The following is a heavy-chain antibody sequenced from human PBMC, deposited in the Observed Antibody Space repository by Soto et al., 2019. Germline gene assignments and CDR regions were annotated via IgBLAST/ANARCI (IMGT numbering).Heavy chain of an antibody. J-gene: IGHJ4*02. CDR3: ARDVVGSDYFDS. Sequence: ASVKVSCKASGYTFTSYGITWVRQAPGQGLEWMGWINPKTGGTNYAQKFQGRVTMTRDTSITTAYMELSRLRSDDTAVYYCARDVVGSDYFDSWGQGTLVTVSS. CDR2: INPKTGGT. V-gene: IGHV1-2*02. CDR1: GYTFTSYG. D-gene: IGHD1-26*01.